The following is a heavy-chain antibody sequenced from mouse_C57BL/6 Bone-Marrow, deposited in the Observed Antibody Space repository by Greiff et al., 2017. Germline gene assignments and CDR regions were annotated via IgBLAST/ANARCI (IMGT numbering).Heavy chain of an antibody. D-gene: IGHD1-1*01. J-gene: IGHJ2*01. Sequence: VQLQQSGAELVRPGSSVKMSCKTSGYTFTSYGINWVKQRPGQGLEWIGYIYLGNGYTEYNEKFKGKATLTSDTSSSTAYMQLSSLTSEDSAIYFGARGNYYGSSSDFDYWGQGTTLTVSS. CDR2: IYLGNGYT. CDR1: GYTFTSYG. CDR3: ARGNYYGSSSDFDY. V-gene: IGHV1-58*01.